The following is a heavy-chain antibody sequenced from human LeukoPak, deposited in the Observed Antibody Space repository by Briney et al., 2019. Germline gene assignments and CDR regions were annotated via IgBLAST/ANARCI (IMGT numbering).Heavy chain of an antibody. D-gene: IGHD6-19*01. Sequence: GGSLRLSCAASGFTFSSYGMHWVRQAPGKGLEWVAVISYDGSNKYYADSVKGRFTISRDNSKNTLYLQMNSLRAEDTAVYYCARHLFRSGSSARGVFDYWGQGTLVTVSS. CDR1: GFTFSSYG. CDR2: ISYDGSNK. J-gene: IGHJ4*02. CDR3: ARHLFRSGSSARGVFDY. V-gene: IGHV3-30*03.